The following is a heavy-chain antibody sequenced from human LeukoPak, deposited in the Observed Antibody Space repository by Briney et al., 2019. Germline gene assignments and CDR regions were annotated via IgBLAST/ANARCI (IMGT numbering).Heavy chain of an antibody. CDR3: ARVARYDYVWGSYRRGVKYFDY. Sequence: SETLSLTCAVYGGSFSGYYWSWIRQPPGKGLEWIGEINHSGSTNYNPSLKSRVTISVDTSKNQFSLKLSSVTAADTAVYYCARVARYDYVWGSYRRGVKYFDYWGQGTLVTVSS. J-gene: IGHJ4*02. V-gene: IGHV4-34*01. CDR2: INHSGST. CDR1: GGSFSGYY. D-gene: IGHD3-16*02.